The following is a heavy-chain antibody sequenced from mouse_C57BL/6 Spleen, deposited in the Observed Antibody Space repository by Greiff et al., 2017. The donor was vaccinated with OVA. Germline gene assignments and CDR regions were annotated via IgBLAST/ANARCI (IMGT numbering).Heavy chain of an antibody. V-gene: IGHV10-3*01. CDR1: GFTFNTYA. D-gene: IGHD2-4*01. CDR2: IRSKSSNYAT. Sequence: EVKVIESGGGLVQPKGSLKLSCAASGFTFNTYAMHWVRQAPGKGSEWVARIRSKSSNYATYYADSVKDRFTISRDDSQSMLYLQMNNLKTEDTAMYYCVRDSSSYDYDGYYYAMDYWGQGTSVTVSS. J-gene: IGHJ4*01. CDR3: VRDSSSYDYDGYYYAMDY.